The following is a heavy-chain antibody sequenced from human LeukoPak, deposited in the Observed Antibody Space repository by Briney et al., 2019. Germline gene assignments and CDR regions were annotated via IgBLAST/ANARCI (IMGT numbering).Heavy chain of an antibody. V-gene: IGHV5-51*01. CDR1: GYSFTSYW. CDR3: ARRVVVAATPGYDAFDI. D-gene: IGHD2-15*01. CDR2: IYPGDSDT. Sequence: GESLKISCKGSGYSFTSYWIGWLRQMPGKGLEWMGIIYPGDSDTRYSPSFQGQVTISADKSISTAYLQWSSLKASDTAMYYCARRVVVAATPGYDAFDIWGQGTMVTVSS. J-gene: IGHJ3*02.